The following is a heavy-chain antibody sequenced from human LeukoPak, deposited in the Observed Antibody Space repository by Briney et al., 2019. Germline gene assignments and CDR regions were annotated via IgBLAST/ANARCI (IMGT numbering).Heavy chain of an antibody. CDR2: ISADGST. CDR3: VACSSASCYGDRFDP. J-gene: IGHJ5*02. D-gene: IGHD2-2*01. Sequence: PGGSLRLSCAASGFTFASYAMTWVRQAPGKGLEWVSSISADGSTYYAASVKGRFTISRDNSRDTFFLEMNSLRAEDTALYYCVACSSASCYGDRFDPWGQGTLVTVSS. CDR1: GFTFASYA. V-gene: IGHV3-23*01.